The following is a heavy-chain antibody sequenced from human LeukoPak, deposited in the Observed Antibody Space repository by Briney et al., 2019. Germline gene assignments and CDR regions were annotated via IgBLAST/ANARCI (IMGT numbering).Heavy chain of an antibody. D-gene: IGHD5-18*01. V-gene: IGHV3-30*03. J-gene: IGHJ4*02. CDR1: GFTFTSYW. CDR3: ARGNSYAIDY. CDR2: ISYVGSNK. Sequence: GGSLRLSCAASGFTFTSYWIHWVRQAPGKGLECVAVISYVGSNKYYADSVKGRFTISRDNSKNTLYLQMNSLRAEDTAVYYCARGNSYAIDYWGQGALVTVSS.